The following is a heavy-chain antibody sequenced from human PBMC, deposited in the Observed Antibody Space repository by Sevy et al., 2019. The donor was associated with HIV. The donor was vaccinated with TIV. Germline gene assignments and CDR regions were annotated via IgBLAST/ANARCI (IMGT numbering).Heavy chain of an antibody. CDR1: GFTFSSYA. CDR2: ISYDGSNK. Sequence: GGSLRLSCAASGFTFSSYAMHWVRQAPGKGLEWVAVISYDGSNKYYADSVKGRFTSSRDNSKNTLYLQMNSLRAEDTAVYYCARVRGSWYGKPDYWGQGTLVTVSS. J-gene: IGHJ4*02. V-gene: IGHV3-30-3*01. D-gene: IGHD6-13*01. CDR3: ARVRGSWYGKPDY.